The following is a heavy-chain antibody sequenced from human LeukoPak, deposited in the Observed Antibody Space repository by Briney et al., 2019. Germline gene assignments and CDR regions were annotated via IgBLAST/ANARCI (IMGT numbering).Heavy chain of an antibody. CDR2: INQDGSEK. Sequence: GGSLRLSCAASGFTFSSYWMSWVRQAPGKGLEWVANINQDGSEKYYVDSVKGRFTISRDNAKKSLYLQMNSLGAEDMAVYYCARHLSGVTGYTYGRGIDYWGQGTLVTVSS. D-gene: IGHD5-18*01. CDR3: ARHLSGVTGYTYGRGIDY. CDR1: GFTFSSYW. J-gene: IGHJ4*02. V-gene: IGHV3-7*01.